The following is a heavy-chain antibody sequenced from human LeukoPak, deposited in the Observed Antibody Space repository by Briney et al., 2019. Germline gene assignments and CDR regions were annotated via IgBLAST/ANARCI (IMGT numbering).Heavy chain of an antibody. CDR3: ASLPNWNYLSYYYYYMDV. D-gene: IGHD1-7*01. CDR1: VESLSGYY. V-gene: IGHV4-34*01. J-gene: IGHJ6*03. CDR2: IYHSGSP. Sequence: SDTLSLTCALYVESLSGYYWIWIRQPPGKGVEGIGEIYHSGSPNYNPYLKSRVTISVDTSKNQFSLKLSSVTAADTAVYYCASLPNWNYLSYYYYYMDVWGKGTTVTVSS.